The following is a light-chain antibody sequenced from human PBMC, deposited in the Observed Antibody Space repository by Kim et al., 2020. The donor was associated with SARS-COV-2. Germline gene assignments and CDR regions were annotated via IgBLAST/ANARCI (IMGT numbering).Light chain of an antibody. CDR2: DAS. CDR1: QNIGSW. V-gene: IGKV1-5*01. J-gene: IGKJ1*01. Sequence: VSVGGRVTITCRARQNIGSWLAWYQQRPGKAPTLLVSDASTLKSGVPSRISGSGSGTEFTLTISSLQPDDFATYFCQHYDSYSWTFGQGTKVEIK. CDR3: QHYDSYSWT.